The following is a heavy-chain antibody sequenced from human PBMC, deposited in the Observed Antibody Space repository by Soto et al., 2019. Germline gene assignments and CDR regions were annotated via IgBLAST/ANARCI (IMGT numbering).Heavy chain of an antibody. V-gene: IGHV4-30-4*08. Sequence: SETLSLTCTVSGGSISSGGYYWSWIRQHPGKGPEWIGYIYYSGSTYYNPSLKSRVTISVDTSKNQFSLKLSSVTAADTAVYYCARVAGYDSSGELDYWGQGTLVTVSS. CDR3: ARVAGYDSSGELDY. J-gene: IGHJ4*02. CDR2: IYYSGST. D-gene: IGHD3-22*01. CDR1: GGSISSGGYY.